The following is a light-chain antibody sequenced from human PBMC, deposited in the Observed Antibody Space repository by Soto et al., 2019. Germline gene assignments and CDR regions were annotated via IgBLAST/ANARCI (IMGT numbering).Light chain of an antibody. CDR2: DAS. J-gene: IGKJ1*01. CDR1: QSVSVH. V-gene: IGKV3-11*01. Sequence: EIVLTQSPGTLSLSPGERATLSCRASQSVSVHLAWYQQNPGQAPRLLIYDASNRATGIPARFSGGGSGADFTLTISRLEAEDFAFYHCLQRATWPWTCGQGSKVEIK. CDR3: LQRATWPWT.